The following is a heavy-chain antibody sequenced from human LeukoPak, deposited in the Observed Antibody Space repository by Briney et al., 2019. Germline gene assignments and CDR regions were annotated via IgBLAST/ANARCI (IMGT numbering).Heavy chain of an antibody. J-gene: IGHJ4*02. CDR3: ARYSHDSSGYHFDY. Sequence: GGTLRLSCEDSGFSFSDYAMSWIRQAPGKGLEWVSNISGNGNTTYYADSVTGRFTISRENVKNSLYLQMSSLRAEDTAVYYCARYSHDSSGYHFDYWGQGTLVTVSS. D-gene: IGHD3-22*01. V-gene: IGHV3-11*01. CDR1: GFSFSDYA. CDR2: ISGNGNTT.